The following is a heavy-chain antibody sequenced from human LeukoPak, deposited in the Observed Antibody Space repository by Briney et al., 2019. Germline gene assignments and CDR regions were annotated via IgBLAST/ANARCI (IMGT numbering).Heavy chain of an antibody. Sequence: GGSLRLSCAASGFTFSSYAMSWVRQAPGKGLEWVSAISGSGGSTYYADSVKGRFTISRDNSKNTLYLQMSSLRAEDTAVYYCAKLGWVATPSSLNYWGQGTLVTVSS. J-gene: IGHJ4*02. V-gene: IGHV3-23*01. CDR2: ISGSGGST. CDR3: AKLGWVATPSSLNY. D-gene: IGHD5-12*01. CDR1: GFTFSSYA.